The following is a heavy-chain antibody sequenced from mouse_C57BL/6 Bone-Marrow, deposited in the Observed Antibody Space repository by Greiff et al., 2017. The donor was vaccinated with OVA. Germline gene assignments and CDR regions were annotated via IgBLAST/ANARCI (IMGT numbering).Heavy chain of an antibody. CDR2: IWWDDDK. D-gene: IGHD1-1*01. CDR3: ARIARVYYDGSSLYAMDY. J-gene: IGHJ4*01. CDR1: GFSLSTFGMG. V-gene: IGHV8-8*01. Sequence: QVTLKESGPGILQPSQTLSLTCSFSGFSLSTFGMGVGWIRQPSGQGLEWLAHIWWDDDKYYNPALKSRLTISKATSKNQVFLKIANVDTADTATYYCARIARVYYDGSSLYAMDYWGQGTSVTVSS.